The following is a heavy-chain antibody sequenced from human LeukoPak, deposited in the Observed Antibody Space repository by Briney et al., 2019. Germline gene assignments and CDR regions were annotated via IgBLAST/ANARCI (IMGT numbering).Heavy chain of an antibody. CDR3: ARGPSPGGYNWFDP. CDR2: ISAYNGNT. D-gene: IGHD3-16*01. J-gene: IGHJ5*02. Sequence: VASVKVSCKASGYTLTSYGISWVRQAPGQGLEWMGWISAYNGNTNYAQKLQGRVTVTTDTSTSTAYMELRSLRSDDTAVYYCARGPSPGGYNWFDPWGQGTLVTVSS. V-gene: IGHV1-18*01. CDR1: GYTLTSYG.